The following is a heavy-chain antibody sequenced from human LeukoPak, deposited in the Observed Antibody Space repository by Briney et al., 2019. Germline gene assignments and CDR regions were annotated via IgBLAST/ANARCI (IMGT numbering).Heavy chain of an antibody. V-gene: IGHV4-34*01. D-gene: IGHD3-10*01. CDR3: ARLGYYGSGSRDY. Sequence: SETLSLTCAVYGGSFSGYYWSWIRQPPGKGLEWIGEINHSGSTNYNPSLKGRVTISVDTSEDQFSLKLSSVTAADTAVYYCARLGYYGSGSRDYWGQGTLVTVSS. CDR1: GGSFSGYY. J-gene: IGHJ4*02. CDR2: INHSGST.